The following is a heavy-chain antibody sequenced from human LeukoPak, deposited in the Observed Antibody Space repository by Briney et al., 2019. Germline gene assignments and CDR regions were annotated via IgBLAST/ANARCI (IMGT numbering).Heavy chain of an antibody. CDR1: GFTFSSYA. Sequence: GGSLRLSCAASGFTFSSYAMSWVRQAPGKGLEWVSAISGSGGSTYYADSVKGRFTISRDNSKNTLYLQMNSLRAEDAAVYYCAKDLARIAARSLDYWGQGTLVTVSS. V-gene: IGHV3-23*01. J-gene: IGHJ4*02. CDR2: ISGSGGST. D-gene: IGHD6-6*01. CDR3: AKDLARIAARSLDY.